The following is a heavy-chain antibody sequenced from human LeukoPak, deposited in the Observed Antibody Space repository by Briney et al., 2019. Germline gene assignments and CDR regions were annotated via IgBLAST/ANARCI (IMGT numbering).Heavy chain of an antibody. CDR1: GFTFSSYG. J-gene: IGHJ4*02. D-gene: IGHD5-18*01. CDR3: AKIPVDTAMANVDY. Sequence: PGGSLRLSCAASGFTFSSYGMHWVRQAPGKGLEWVAFIRYDGSNKYYADSVKGRFTISRDNSKNTLYLQMNSLRAEDTAVYYCAKIPVDTAMANVDYWGQGTLVTASS. CDR2: IRYDGSNK. V-gene: IGHV3-30*02.